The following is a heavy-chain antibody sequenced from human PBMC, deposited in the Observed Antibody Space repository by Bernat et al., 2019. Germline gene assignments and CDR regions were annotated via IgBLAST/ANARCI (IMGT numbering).Heavy chain of an antibody. Sequence: VQLQESGPGLVKPSETLSLTCTVSGSSISSYYWSWIRQPPGKGLEWIGYIYYSGSTNYNPSLKSRVTISVDTSKNQFSLKLSSVTAADTAVYYCATLRALKRGNWYLDLWGRGTLVTVSS. CDR3: ATLRALKRGNWYLDL. V-gene: IGHV4-59*01. CDR1: GSSISSYY. J-gene: IGHJ2*01. D-gene: IGHD3-16*01. CDR2: IYYSGST.